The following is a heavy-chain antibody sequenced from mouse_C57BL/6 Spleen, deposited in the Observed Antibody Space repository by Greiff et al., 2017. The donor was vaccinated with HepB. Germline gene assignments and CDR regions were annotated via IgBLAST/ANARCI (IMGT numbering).Heavy chain of an antibody. V-gene: IGHV14-2*01. D-gene: IGHD2-3*01. CDR3: GIYDASNWYFDV. CDR2: IDPEDGET. CDR1: GFNIKDYY. J-gene: IGHJ1*03. Sequence: EVKLMESGAELVKPGASVKLSCTASGFNIKDYYMHWVKQRTEQGLEWIGRIDPEDGETKYAPKFQGKATITADTSSNTAYLQLSSLTSEDTAVYYCGIYDASNWYFDVWGTGTTVTVSS.